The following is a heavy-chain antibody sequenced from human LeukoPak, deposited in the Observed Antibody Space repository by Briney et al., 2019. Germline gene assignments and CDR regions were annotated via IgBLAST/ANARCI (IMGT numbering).Heavy chain of an antibody. Sequence: SVKVSCKAPGDTFGSYAISWVRQAHGQGLEWMGRTIPILGIAKYAQKFQGRLTIAADTSTSTAYMELTNLRSDDTAVYYCASQFLLPFDYWGRGTLVTVSS. V-gene: IGHV1-69*04. CDR1: GDTFGSYA. D-gene: IGHD3-22*01. J-gene: IGHJ4*02. CDR2: TIPILGIA. CDR3: ASQFLLPFDY.